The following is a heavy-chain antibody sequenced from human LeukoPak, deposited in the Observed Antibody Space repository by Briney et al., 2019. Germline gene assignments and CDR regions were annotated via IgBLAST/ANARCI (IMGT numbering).Heavy chain of an antibody. Sequence: SETLSLTCTVSGGSISSSSYYWGWIRQPPGKGLEWIGGIYYSGSTYYNPSLKSRVTISVDTSKNQFSLKLSSVTAADTAVYYCARDLYYYDSSGYGYWGQGTLVTVSS. CDR1: GGSISSSSYY. V-gene: IGHV4-39*02. J-gene: IGHJ4*02. CDR3: ARDLYYYDSSGYGY. D-gene: IGHD3-22*01. CDR2: IYYSGST.